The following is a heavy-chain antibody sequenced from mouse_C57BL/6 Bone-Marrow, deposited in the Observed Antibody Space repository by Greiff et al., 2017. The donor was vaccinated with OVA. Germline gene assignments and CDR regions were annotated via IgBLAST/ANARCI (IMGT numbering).Heavy chain of an antibody. CDR3: ARIKIYYDNGFDY. CDR1: GFSLSTFGMG. J-gene: IGHJ2*01. CDR2: IWWDDDK. V-gene: IGHV8-8*01. D-gene: IGHD2-4*01. Sequence: QVQLQQSGPGILQPSQTLRLTCSFSGFSLSTFGMGVGWIRQLSGKGLEWLAHIWWDDDKYYNPALKSWLTVSMDTSKNQVFLKSATVNTADTATYCCARIKIYYDNGFDYWGQGTTLTVSS.